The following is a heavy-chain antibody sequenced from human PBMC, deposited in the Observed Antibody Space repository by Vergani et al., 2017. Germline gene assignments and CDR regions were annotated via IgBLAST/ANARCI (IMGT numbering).Heavy chain of an antibody. CDR1: GFTFSSYA. CDR3: ALYSGYDRSYYYYYGMDV. CDR2: ISGSGGST. V-gene: IGHV3-23*01. D-gene: IGHD5-12*01. Sequence: EVQLLESGGGLVQPGGSLRLSCAASGFTFSSYAMSWVRQAPGKGLEWVSAISGSGGSTYYADSVKGRFTISRENSKNTLYLQMNSLRAEDTAVYYCALYSGYDRSYYYYYGMDVWGQGTTVTVSS. J-gene: IGHJ6*02.